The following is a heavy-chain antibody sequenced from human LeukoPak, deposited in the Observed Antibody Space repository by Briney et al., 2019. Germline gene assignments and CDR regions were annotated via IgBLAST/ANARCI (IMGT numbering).Heavy chain of an antibody. CDR1: RYSISSDYY. V-gene: IGHV4-38-2*02. J-gene: IGHJ3*01. Sequence: PSETLSLTCSVSRYSISSDYYWGWIRQPPGEGLEWIGSIYHGVSTFYNPSLKSRVTILVDTSRNQFSLKLSSVTATDTAMYYCARTKYYLDRSGYRPYGFDFWGQGTMVTVSS. CDR2: IYHGVST. D-gene: IGHD3-22*01. CDR3: ARTKYYLDRSGYRPYGFDF.